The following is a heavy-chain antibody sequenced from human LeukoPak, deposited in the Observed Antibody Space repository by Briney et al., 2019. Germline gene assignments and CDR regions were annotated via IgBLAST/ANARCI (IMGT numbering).Heavy chain of an antibody. CDR1: GFTFSDYS. CDR3: AGDYKYAFDN. CDR2: IGIDSGNT. V-gene: IGHV3-48*01. Sequence: GGSLRLSCAASGFTFSDYSMNWVRQAPGKGLEWISYIGIDSGNTNYADSVKGRFTISGDKAKNSLFLQMNSLRVEDTAVYYCAGDYKYAFDNWGQGTLVTVSS. D-gene: IGHD5-24*01. J-gene: IGHJ4*02.